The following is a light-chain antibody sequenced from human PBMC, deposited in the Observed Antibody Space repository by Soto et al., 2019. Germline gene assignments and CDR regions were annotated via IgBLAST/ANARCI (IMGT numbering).Light chain of an antibody. CDR2: GNS. CDR1: SSNIGAGYH. Sequence: QSVLTQPPSVSGAPGQRVTISCTESSSNIGAGYHVHWYQQLPGTAPKLLIYGNSNRPSGVPDRFSGSKSGTSASLAITGLQAEDEADYYCQSYDSSLSAWVFGGGTKVTVL. CDR3: QSYDSSLSAWV. V-gene: IGLV1-40*01. J-gene: IGLJ3*02.